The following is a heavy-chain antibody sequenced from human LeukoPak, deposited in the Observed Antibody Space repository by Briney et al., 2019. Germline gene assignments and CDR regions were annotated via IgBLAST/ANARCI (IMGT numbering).Heavy chain of an antibody. D-gene: IGHD2-8*02. Sequence: GGSLRLSCAASRFTFSTYSMSWVRQAPGKGLEWVANIKQDGSEKYYVDSVKGRFTISRDNAKNSLYLQMNSLRAEDVAVYYGARDRSASGRSYLHYWAKGTLVPVSS. CDR1: RFTFSTYS. J-gene: IGHJ4*02. V-gene: IGHV3-7*01. CDR2: IKQDGSEK. CDR3: ARDRSASGRSYLHY.